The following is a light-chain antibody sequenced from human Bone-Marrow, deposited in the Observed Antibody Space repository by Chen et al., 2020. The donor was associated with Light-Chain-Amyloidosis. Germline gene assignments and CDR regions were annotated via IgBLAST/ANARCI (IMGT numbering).Light chain of an antibody. CDR3: SSYTIRNTLV. J-gene: IGLJ1*01. Sequence: QSALTQPASVSGSPGQSITISCTGTSSDVGGDNHVSWYQQHPDKAPTLMIYEVTNRPSWVPDRFSGSKSDNAASLPSSGRQTEDEADYFCSSYTIRNTLVFGSGTRVTVL. CDR1: SSDVGGDNH. V-gene: IGLV2-14*01. CDR2: EVT.